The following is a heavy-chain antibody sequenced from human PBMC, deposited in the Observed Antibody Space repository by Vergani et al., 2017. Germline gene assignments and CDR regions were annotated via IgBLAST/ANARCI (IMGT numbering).Heavy chain of an antibody. J-gene: IGHJ4*02. CDR3: VREFTTPLRYFGPYYFDY. D-gene: IGHD3-9*01. Sequence: EVQLVESGGGLVQPWGSLRLSCAASGFTFSSYWMSWVRQAPGKGLEWVANIKQDGSEKYYVDSVKGRVTISRDNAKNSLYLQMNSLRAEYTAVYYCVREFTTPLRYFGPYYFDYWGQGTLVTVSS. CDR1: GFTFSSYW. V-gene: IGHV3-7*01. CDR2: IKQDGSEK.